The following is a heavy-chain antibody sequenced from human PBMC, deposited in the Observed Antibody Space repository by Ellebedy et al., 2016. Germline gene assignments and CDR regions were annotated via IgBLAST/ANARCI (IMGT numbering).Heavy chain of an antibody. J-gene: IGHJ4*02. V-gene: IGHV1-2*04. D-gene: IGHD6-13*01. Sequence: ASVKVSXXASGYTFTGYYMHWVRQAPGQGLEWMGWINPNSGGTNYAQKFQGWVTMTRDTSISTAYMELSRLRSDDTAVYYCATLSPYSSSSVDYWGQGTLVTVSS. CDR2: INPNSGGT. CDR3: ATLSPYSSSSVDY. CDR1: GYTFTGYY.